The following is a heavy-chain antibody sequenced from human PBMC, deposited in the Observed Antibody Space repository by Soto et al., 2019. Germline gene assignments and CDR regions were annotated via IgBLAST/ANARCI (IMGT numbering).Heavy chain of an antibody. D-gene: IGHD3-22*01. Sequence: PGGSLRLSCAASGFTFSSYAMSWVRQAPGKGLEWVSAISGSGGSTYYADSVKGRFTISRDNSKNTLYLQMNSLRAEDTAVYYCAKDTGPDFPYYDSSGYICWGQGTLVTVSS. CDR2: ISGSGGST. CDR1: GFTFSSYA. CDR3: AKDTGPDFPYYDSSGYIC. J-gene: IGHJ4*02. V-gene: IGHV3-23*01.